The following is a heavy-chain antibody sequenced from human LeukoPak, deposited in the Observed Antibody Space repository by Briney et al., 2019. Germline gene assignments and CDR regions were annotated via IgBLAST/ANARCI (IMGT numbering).Heavy chain of an antibody. J-gene: IGHJ4*02. Sequence: GGSLRLSCAASGFTFSSYAMHWVRQAPGKGLEWVAVISYDGSNKYYADSVKGRFTISRDNSKNTLYLQMNSLRAEDTAAYYCARGRIQLWLLGVWDRYWGQGTLVTVSS. V-gene: IGHV3-30*04. CDR3: ARGRIQLWLLGVWDRY. D-gene: IGHD5-18*01. CDR2: ISYDGSNK. CDR1: GFTFSSYA.